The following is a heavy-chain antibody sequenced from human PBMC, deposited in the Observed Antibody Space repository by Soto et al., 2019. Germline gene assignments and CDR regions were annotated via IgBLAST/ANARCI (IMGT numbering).Heavy chain of an antibody. CDR3: ARDWGGEGTFDY. Sequence: EVQLVESGGGLVKPGGSLRLSCAASGFTLSSYSMNWVRQAPGKGLEWVSSISSSSSYIYCADSVKGRFTISRDNAKKSLYLQMNSLRAEDTAVYYCARDWGGEGTFDYWGQGTLVTVSS. CDR1: GFTLSSYS. J-gene: IGHJ4*02. V-gene: IGHV3-21*01. CDR2: ISSSSSYI. D-gene: IGHD3-16*01.